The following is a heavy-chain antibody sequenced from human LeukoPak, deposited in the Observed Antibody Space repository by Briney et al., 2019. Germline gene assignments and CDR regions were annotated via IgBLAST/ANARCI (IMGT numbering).Heavy chain of an antibody. CDR2: ISGSAYST. CDR1: GFTFSSYA. Sequence: GGSLRLSCAASGFTFSSYAMTWARQAPGKGLEWISAISGSAYSTSYADSVKGRFTISRDNSKNTLYLQMNSLRAEDTALYYCARNSSGFKLGDAFDIWGQGTMVTVSS. CDR3: ARNSSGFKLGDAFDI. J-gene: IGHJ3*02. D-gene: IGHD3-22*01. V-gene: IGHV3-23*01.